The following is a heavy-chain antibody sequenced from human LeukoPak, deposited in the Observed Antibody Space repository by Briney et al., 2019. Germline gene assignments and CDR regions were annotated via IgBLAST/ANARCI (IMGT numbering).Heavy chain of an antibody. D-gene: IGHD3-3*01. V-gene: IGHV4-59*01. Sequence: SETLSLTCTVSGGSISSYYWSWIRQPPGKGLEWIGYIYYSGSTNYNPSLKSRVTISVDTSKNQFSLKLSSVTAADTAVYYCARVSCLEWLLFDYWGQGTLVTVSS. CDR3: ARVSCLEWLLFDY. J-gene: IGHJ4*02. CDR1: GGSISSYY. CDR2: IYYSGST.